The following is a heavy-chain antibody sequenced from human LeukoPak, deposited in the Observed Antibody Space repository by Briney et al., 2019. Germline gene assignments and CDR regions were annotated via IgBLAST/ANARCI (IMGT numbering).Heavy chain of an antibody. Sequence: GGSLRLSCAASGFTFSSYAMSWVRQAPGKGLEWVSAISHSGGSIYYADSVKGRFTISRDNSKNTLYLQVNSLRAEDTAVYYCAKESELRYFDWNKPGYYYYYYMDVWGKGTTVTISS. CDR3: AKESELRYFDWNKPGYYYYYYMDV. D-gene: IGHD3-9*01. CDR1: GFTFSSYA. J-gene: IGHJ6*03. CDR2: ISHSGGSI. V-gene: IGHV3-23*01.